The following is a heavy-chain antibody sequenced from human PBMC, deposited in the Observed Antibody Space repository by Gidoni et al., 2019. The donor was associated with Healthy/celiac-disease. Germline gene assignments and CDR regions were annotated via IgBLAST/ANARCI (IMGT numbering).Heavy chain of an antibody. Sequence: QVQLVQSGAEVKKPGSSVKVSCKASGGTFSSYAISWVRQAPGQGLEWMGRIIPILGIANYAQKFQGRVTITADKSTSTAYMELSSLRSEDTAVYYCARDVGLSDIVVVPAAPPQDYWGQGTLVTVSS. D-gene: IGHD2-2*01. CDR3: ARDVGLSDIVVVPAAPPQDY. CDR2: IIPILGIA. J-gene: IGHJ4*02. V-gene: IGHV1-69*04. CDR1: GGTFSSYA.